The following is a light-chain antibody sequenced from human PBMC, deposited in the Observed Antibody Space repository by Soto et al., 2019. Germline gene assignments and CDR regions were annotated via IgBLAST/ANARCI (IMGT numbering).Light chain of an antibody. CDR1: SSNMGINT. CDR2: VDS. J-gene: IGLJ1*01. V-gene: IGLV1-44*01. CDR3: AAWDDSLSGGV. Sequence: QPVLTQAPSSSGAPGQRVTISCSGSSSNMGINTVNWYQHLPGTAPKLLIYVDSQRPSGVPDRFSGSKSGTSASLAISGLRSEDEADYYCAAWDDSLSGGVFGTGTKVTVL.